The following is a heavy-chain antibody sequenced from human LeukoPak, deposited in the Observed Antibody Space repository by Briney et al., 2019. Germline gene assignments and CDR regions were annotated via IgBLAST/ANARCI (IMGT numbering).Heavy chain of an antibody. CDR1: GGSIRNYF. CDR2: IYTSGST. J-gene: IGHJ4*02. V-gene: IGHV4-4*07. CDR3: ARESTSYDGSGYYHDY. Sequence: SETLSLTCSVSGGSIRNYFWSWIRQPAGKGLEWIGRIYTSGSTDYNPSLRSRVSMSVDTSRNQFSLKLTSVTAADTAVYYCARESTSYDGSGYYHDYWGQGTLVTVSS. D-gene: IGHD3-22*01.